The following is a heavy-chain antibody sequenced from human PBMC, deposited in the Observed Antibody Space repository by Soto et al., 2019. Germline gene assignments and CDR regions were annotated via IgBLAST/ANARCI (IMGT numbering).Heavy chain of an antibody. CDR1: GGSISSGGYY. CDR3: ARQYSGYDLTFDY. CDR2: IYYSGST. Sequence: SETLSLTCTVSGGSISSGGYYWSWIRQHPGKGLEWIGYIYYSGSTYYNPSLKSRVTISVDTSKNQFSLKLSSVTAADTAVYYCARQYSGYDLTFDYWGQGTLVTVSS. D-gene: IGHD5-12*01. J-gene: IGHJ4*02. V-gene: IGHV4-31*03.